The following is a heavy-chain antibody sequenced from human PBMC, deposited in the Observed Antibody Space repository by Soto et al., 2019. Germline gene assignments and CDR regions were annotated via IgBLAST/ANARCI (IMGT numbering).Heavy chain of an antibody. V-gene: IGHV3-48*03. J-gene: IGHJ4*02. CDR2: ISSSGSTI. D-gene: IGHD3-3*01. CDR1: GFTFSSYE. Sequence: HPGGSLRLSCAASGFTFSSYEMNWVRQAPGKGLEWVSYISSSGSTIYYADSVKGRFTISRDNAKNSLYLQMNSLRAEDTAVYYCARVGFLECPDYWGQGTLVTVSS. CDR3: ARVGFLECPDY.